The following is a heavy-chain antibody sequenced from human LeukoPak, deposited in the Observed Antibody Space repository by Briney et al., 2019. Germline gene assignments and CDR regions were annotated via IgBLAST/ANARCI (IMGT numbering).Heavy chain of an antibody. J-gene: IGHJ4*02. CDR2: VNPNSGNT. CDR3: ARGIVVVPAAKSFDY. V-gene: IGHV1-8*03. Sequence: ASVKVSCKASGYTFTSYDINWVRQATGQGLEWMGWVNPNSGNTGYAQKFQGRVTITRNTSISTAYTELSSLRSEDTAVYYCARGIVVVPAAKSFDYWGQGTLVTVSS. D-gene: IGHD2-2*01. CDR1: GYTFTSYD.